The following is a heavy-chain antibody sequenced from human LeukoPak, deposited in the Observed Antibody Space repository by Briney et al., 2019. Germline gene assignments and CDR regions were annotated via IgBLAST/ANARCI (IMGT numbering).Heavy chain of an antibody. D-gene: IGHD1-26*01. Sequence: GGSLRLSCAASGFTFSTYSMNWVRQAPGKGLEWVSYISSSSNIYYADSVKGRFTISRDNAKNSLYLQMNSLRAEDTAVYYCARGVRGSYSIDYWGQGTLVTVSS. CDR1: GFTFSTYS. V-gene: IGHV3-48*01. CDR2: ISSSSNI. CDR3: ARGVRGSYSIDY. J-gene: IGHJ4*02.